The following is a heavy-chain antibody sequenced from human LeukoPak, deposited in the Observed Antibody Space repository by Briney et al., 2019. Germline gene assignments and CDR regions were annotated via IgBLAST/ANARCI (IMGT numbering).Heavy chain of an antibody. D-gene: IGHD3-10*01. CDR1: GFTFSSYA. CDR2: LSYDGSNK. CDR3: ARERVMYYYGAGSPDY. J-gene: IGHJ4*02. Sequence: GGSLRLSCAASGFTFSSYAMHWVRQAPGKGLEWVAVLSYDGSNKYYADSVKGRFTISRDNSKNTLYLQMNSLRAEDTAVYYCARERVMYYYGAGSPDYWGQGTLVTVSS. V-gene: IGHV3-30-3*01.